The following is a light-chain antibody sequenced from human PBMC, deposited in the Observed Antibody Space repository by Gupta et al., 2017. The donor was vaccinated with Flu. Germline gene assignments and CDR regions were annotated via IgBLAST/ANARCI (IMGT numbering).Light chain of an antibody. Sequence: GTRVWSPGERATLSCRARQRVSSTYLAWYQHKPGQAPRLLIYGASSRANGFPDRFSDSGSATEFSVTISRREPEDLAVYYCHQECSSPWTFGQGTKLEIK. CDR3: HQECSSPWT. CDR1: QRVSSTY. V-gene: IGKV3-20*01. CDR2: GAS. J-gene: IGKJ1*01.